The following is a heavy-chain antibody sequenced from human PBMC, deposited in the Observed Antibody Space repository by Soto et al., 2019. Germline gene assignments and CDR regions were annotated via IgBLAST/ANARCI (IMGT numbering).Heavy chain of an antibody. J-gene: IGHJ5*02. V-gene: IGHV1-2*02. Sequence: VLLVQSGAEVKRPGASVKVSCEASGYIFSGYYIHRVRQVPGQGFEWMGRINPNSGGTDYAQRCQSRVTMTRYTSISTVYMELSSLASYDTAVYYCDRDGVVLDFWNAIWFDPWRQVTLATVSS. D-gene: IGHD3-3*01. CDR1: GYIFSGYY. CDR2: INPNSGGT. CDR3: DRDGVVLDFWNAIWFDP.